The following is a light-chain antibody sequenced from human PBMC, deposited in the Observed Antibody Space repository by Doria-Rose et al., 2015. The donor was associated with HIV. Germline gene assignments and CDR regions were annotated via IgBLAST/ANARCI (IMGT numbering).Light chain of an antibody. J-gene: IGKJ5*01. CDR2: DAA. CDR1: QRVKSSY. V-gene: IGKV3-20*01. CDR3: QQYGSSRGT. Sequence: TQSPGTLSLSPGERATLSCRASQRVKSSYLAWYQQKPGQAPRLLIYDAATSATGIPDSFGGSGSGTYFTLTISRLEPEDVAVYYCQQYGSSRGTFGQGTRLEIE.